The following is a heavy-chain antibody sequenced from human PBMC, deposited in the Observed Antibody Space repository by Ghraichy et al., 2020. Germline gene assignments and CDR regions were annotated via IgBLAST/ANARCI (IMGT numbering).Heavy chain of an antibody. CDR3: ARGRMTSVADFDC. D-gene: IGHD4-23*01. CDR2: TQYSGST. V-gene: IGHV4-59*01. CDR1: GGSISSYY. Sequence: GSRRLSCTISGGSISSYYWSWLRQPPGKGLEWIGYTQYSGSTSHNPSLKSRVTISVDTSKNQFSLKLSSVTAADTAVYYCARGRMTSVADFDCWGQGTLVNVSS. J-gene: IGHJ4*02.